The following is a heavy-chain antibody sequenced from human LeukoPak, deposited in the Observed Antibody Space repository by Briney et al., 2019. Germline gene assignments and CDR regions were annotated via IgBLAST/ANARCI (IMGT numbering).Heavy chain of an antibody. D-gene: IGHD6-13*01. CDR1: GGSISSGSYY. V-gene: IGHV4-39*07. J-gene: IGHJ5*02. CDR3: ARGDPRRYSSSWYWFDP. CDR2: IYYSGST. Sequence: PSETLSLTCTVSGGSISSGSYYWGWIRQPPGKGLEWIGSIYYSGSTYYNPSLKSRVTISVDTSKNQFSLKLSSVTAADTAVYYCARGDPRRYSSSWYWFDPWGQGTLVTVSS.